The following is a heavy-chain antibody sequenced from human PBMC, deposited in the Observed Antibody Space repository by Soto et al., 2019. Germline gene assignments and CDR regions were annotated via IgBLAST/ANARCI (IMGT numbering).Heavy chain of an antibody. Sequence: QVQLVESGGGLVKPGGSQRLSCAASGFTFSDYYMSWIRQAPGKGLESLSYISGSSSDTNYADSVRGRFTISRDNAKNSLYLQMNSLRAEDTAMYYCATGPRRLSNWGQGTLVIVSS. CDR2: ISGSSSDT. V-gene: IGHV3-11*05. J-gene: IGHJ4*02. CDR1: GFTFSDYY. D-gene: IGHD6-6*01. CDR3: ATGPRRLSN.